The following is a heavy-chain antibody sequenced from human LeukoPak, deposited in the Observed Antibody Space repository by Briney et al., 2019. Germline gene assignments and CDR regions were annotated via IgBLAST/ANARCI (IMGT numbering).Heavy chain of an antibody. CDR2: ISPNGVIT. CDR3: AKDDAWLQYGN. D-gene: IGHD5-24*01. Sequence: TGGSLRLSCAASGFTFSDYEMNWVRQAPGKGLEWVSGISPNGVITYYADSVKGRFTISRDNSKGTVYLQMNSLRPEDTAVYYCAKDDAWLQYGNWGRGTLVTVSS. J-gene: IGHJ4*02. CDR1: GFTFSDYE. V-gene: IGHV3-23*01.